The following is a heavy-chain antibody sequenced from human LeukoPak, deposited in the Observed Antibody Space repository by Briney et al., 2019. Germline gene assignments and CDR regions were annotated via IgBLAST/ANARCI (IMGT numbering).Heavy chain of an antibody. D-gene: IGHD1-1*01. V-gene: IGHV1-69*01. J-gene: IGHJ4*02. Sequence: ASVKVSCKASGGTFSSYAISWVRQAPGQGLEWMGGIIPIFGTANYAQKFQGRVTITADESTSTAYMELNSLRAEDTAVYYCAKDLRPDGINDFDHWGQGTLVTVSS. CDR2: IIPIFGTA. CDR3: AKDLRPDGINDFDH. CDR1: GGTFSSYA.